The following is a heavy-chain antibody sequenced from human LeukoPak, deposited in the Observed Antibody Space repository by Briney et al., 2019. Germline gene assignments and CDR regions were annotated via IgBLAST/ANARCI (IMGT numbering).Heavy chain of an antibody. D-gene: IGHD3-3*01. CDR1: GFTFSGSA. CDR2: IRSKANSYGT. Sequence: QPGGSLRLSCAASGFTFSGSAMHWVRQASGKGLEWVGRIRSKANSYGTAYVASVKGRFTISRDDSKNTAYLQMNSLKTEDTAVYYCTTNRDDFWSGYYTDFWGQGTLVTVSS. J-gene: IGHJ4*02. CDR3: TTNRDDFWSGYYTDF. V-gene: IGHV3-73*01.